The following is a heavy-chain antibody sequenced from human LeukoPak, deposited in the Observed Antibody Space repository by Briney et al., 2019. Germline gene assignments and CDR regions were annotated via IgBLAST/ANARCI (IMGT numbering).Heavy chain of an antibody. Sequence: GGSLRLSCAASGFTFTDYYMSWIRQAPGKGLEWLSYISSSGSTIYYADSVKGRFTISRDNAKNSLYLQMNRLRAEDTAVYYCARPRGCGSSRCNNFDYWGQGTLVTVSS. CDR2: ISSSGSTI. D-gene: IGHD2-2*01. CDR3: ARPRGCGSSRCNNFDY. V-gene: IGHV3-11*04. CDR1: GFTFTDYY. J-gene: IGHJ4*02.